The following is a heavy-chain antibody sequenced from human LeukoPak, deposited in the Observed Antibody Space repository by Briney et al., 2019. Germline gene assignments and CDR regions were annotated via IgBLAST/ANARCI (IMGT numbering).Heavy chain of an antibody. D-gene: IGHD2-15*01. Sequence: PGGSLRLSCAASGFTFSDYYMSWIRQAPGKGLEWVSYISSSGSTIYYADSVKGRFTISRDNAKNSLYLQMNSLRAEDTAVYYCARDFSGYDPFEYCSGGSCDWGHGTLVTVSS. CDR3: ARDFSGYDPFEYCSGGSCD. CDR2: ISSSGSTI. CDR1: GFTFSDYY. J-gene: IGHJ4*01. V-gene: IGHV3-11*01.